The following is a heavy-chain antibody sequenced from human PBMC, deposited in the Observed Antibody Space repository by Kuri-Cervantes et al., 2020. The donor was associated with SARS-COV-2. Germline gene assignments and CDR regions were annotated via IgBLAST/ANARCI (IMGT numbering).Heavy chain of an antibody. CDR2: IIPIFGTA. Sequence: SVKVSCKASGYTFSSYAISWVRQAPGQGLEWMGGIIPIFGTANYAQKFQGRVTITADESTSTAYMELSSLRSEDTAVYYCARPNYYGSGSYNYGMDVWGQGTTVTVSS. V-gene: IGHV1-69*13. D-gene: IGHD3-10*01. CDR3: ARPNYYGSGSYNYGMDV. CDR1: GYTFSSYA. J-gene: IGHJ6*02.